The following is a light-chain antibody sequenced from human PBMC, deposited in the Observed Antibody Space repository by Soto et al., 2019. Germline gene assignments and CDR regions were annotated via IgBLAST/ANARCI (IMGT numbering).Light chain of an antibody. Sequence: EIVVTQSPGTLSLSPGERATLSCMASQSVSSSYLAWYQQKPGQAPLLRIYGASSKATGIPDRFSGSGSGAEVTIIISRREPEGFAVYYCQQYGSSPELTLDGGTKVEIK. CDR1: QSVSSSY. V-gene: IGKV3-20*01. CDR3: QQYGSSPELT. J-gene: IGKJ4*01. CDR2: GAS.